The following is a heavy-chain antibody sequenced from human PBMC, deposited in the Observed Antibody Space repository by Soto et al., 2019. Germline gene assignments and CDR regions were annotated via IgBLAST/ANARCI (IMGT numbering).Heavy chain of an antibody. CDR3: ARVGGYYDILTGPFDY. CDR1: GFTSTSYA. Sequence: QVQLVESGGGVVQPGRSLRLSCAASGFTSTSYAMHWVRQAPGKGLEWVAVISYDGSNKDYADSVKGRFTISRDNSKNTLYLQMNSLRAEDTAVYYCARVGGYYDILTGPFDYWGQGTLVTVSS. D-gene: IGHD3-9*01. J-gene: IGHJ4*02. V-gene: IGHV3-30-3*01. CDR2: ISYDGSNK.